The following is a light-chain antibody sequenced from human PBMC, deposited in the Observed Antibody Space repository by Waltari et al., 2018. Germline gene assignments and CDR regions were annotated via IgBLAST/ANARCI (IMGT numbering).Light chain of an antibody. CDR3: QYYGTSPGT. V-gene: IGKV3-20*01. CDR2: AAS. J-gene: IGKJ1*01. Sequence: EIVLTQSPVTLSLSPGERATLSCRASERISGGSLGWYQQKLGQAPRLLTYAASSRATGIPERFSGSGSGTDFTLTVSRLEPDDFAVYYCQYYGTSPGTFGQGTKVEIK. CDR1: ERISGGS.